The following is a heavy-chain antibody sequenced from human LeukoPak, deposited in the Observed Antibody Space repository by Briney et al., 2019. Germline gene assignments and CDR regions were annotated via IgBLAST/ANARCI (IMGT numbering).Heavy chain of an antibody. D-gene: IGHD3-3*01. Sequence: GGSLRLSCAASGFTFTSYSMNWVRQAPGKGLEWVSYISRSSTSIYYADSVKGRFTISRDNPKNTLSLQMNSLRAEDTAAYYCAKGSAYADFWGQGTLVTVSS. J-gene: IGHJ4*02. V-gene: IGHV3-48*01. CDR3: AKGSAYADF. CDR1: GFTFTSYS. CDR2: ISRSSTSI.